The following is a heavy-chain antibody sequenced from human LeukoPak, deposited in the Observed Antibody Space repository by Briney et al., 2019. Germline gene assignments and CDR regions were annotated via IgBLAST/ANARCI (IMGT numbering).Heavy chain of an antibody. CDR2: IYYSGST. J-gene: IGHJ4*02. CDR3: ARGPYGSGTYYYDY. V-gene: IGHV4-31*03. Sequence: PSQTLSLTCTVSGGSIISGGYYWSCLRQHPGKVLEWIGYIYYSGSTYYNPSLKSRVTISVDTSKNQFSLKLSPATAADTAVYYCARGPYGSGTYYYDYWGQGTLVTVSS. D-gene: IGHD3-10*01. CDR1: GGSIISGGYY.